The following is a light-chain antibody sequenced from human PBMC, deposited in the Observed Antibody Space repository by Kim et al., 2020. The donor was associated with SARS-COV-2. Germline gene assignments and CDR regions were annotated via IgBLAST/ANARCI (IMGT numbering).Light chain of an antibody. V-gene: IGKV3-15*01. CDR2: GAS. CDR1: QSVSSN. CDR3: QQYNNWPLT. J-gene: IGKJ4*01. Sequence: EVVMTQSPVTLSVSPGERATLSCRASQSVSSNLAWYQQKPDQAPRLLIYGASTRATGIPARFSGSGSGAEFTLTISSLQSEDFAVYYCQQYNNWPLTFGGGTKVDIK.